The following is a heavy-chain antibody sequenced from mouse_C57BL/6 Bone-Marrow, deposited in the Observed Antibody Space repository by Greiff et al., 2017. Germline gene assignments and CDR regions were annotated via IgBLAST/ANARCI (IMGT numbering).Heavy chain of an antibody. V-gene: IGHV1-81*01. J-gene: IGHJ2*01. CDR3: APWGSDY. CDR1: GFTFTSCG. D-gene: IGHD1-1*01. Sequence: QVQLQQSGAELARPGASVKLSCKASGFTFTSCGISWVKQGTGQGLEWIGEIYHRSGNTYYNEKFKGKATLSADKSTSTAYMELRSLTSEDSAVYFCAPWGSDYWGQGTTLTVSS. CDR2: IYHRSGNT.